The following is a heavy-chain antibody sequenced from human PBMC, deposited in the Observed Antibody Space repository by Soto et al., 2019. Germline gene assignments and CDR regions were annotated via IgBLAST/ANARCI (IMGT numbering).Heavy chain of an antibody. CDR3: ASPKFRFWQQLDP. J-gene: IGHJ5*02. V-gene: IGHV1-69*01. Sequence: QVQLVQSGAEVKKPGSSVKVSCKASGGTFSSYAIRWVRQAPGQGLEWMGGIIPIFGTANYAQKFQGRVTITADESTSTAYLELSSLRSEDTAVYYCASPKFRFWQQLDPWGQGTLVTVSS. CDR2: IIPIFGTA. CDR1: GGTFSSYA. D-gene: IGHD3-3*01.